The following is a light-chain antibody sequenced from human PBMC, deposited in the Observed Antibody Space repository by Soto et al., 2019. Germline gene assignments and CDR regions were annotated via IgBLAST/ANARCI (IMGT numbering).Light chain of an antibody. V-gene: IGKV1-12*01. CDR3: QQGDSFPLS. J-gene: IGKJ4*01. CDR1: QGIGSW. CDR2: AAS. Sequence: DIQMTQSPSSVSASVGDRVTITCRASQGIGSWLAWFQQKPGEAPSLLIYAASSLHSGVPSRFSGSGSGTDFTITITSLQPEDFATYSCQQGDSFPLSFGGGTMVEIK.